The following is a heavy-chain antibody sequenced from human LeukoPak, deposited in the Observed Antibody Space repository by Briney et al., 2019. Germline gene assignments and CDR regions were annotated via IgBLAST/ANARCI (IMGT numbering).Heavy chain of an antibody. CDR2: ISSSGENS. Sequence: AGGSLRLSCAASGFTFSSYAMSWVRQAPGKGLEWVSVISSSGENSYYADSVTGRFSISRDNSKNTLYLQMNSLRAEDTAVYYCAKDRAIAAAGTRWAPSFDYWGQGTLVTVSS. J-gene: IGHJ4*02. CDR3: AKDRAIAAAGTRWAPSFDY. CDR1: GFTFSSYA. V-gene: IGHV3-23*01. D-gene: IGHD6-13*01.